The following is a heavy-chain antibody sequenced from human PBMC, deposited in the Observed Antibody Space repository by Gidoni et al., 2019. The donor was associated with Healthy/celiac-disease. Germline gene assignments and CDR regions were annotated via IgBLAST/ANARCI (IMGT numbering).Heavy chain of an antibody. CDR2: ISYDGSNK. CDR3: ARDLILDRIFYYYGMDV. D-gene: IGHD3-3*01. CDR1: GFTFSSYA. Sequence: QVQLVESGGGVVQPGRSLRLSCAASGFTFSSYAMHWVRQAPGKGLEWVAVISYDGSNKYYADSVKGRFTISRDNFKNTLYLQMNSLRAEDTAVYYCARDLILDRIFYYYGMDVWGQGTTVTVSS. V-gene: IGHV3-30-3*01. J-gene: IGHJ6*02.